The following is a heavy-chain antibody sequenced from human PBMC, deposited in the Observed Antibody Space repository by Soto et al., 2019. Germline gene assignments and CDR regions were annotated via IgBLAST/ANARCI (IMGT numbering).Heavy chain of an antibody. D-gene: IGHD1-26*01. CDR2: ISAYNGNT. CDR1: GYTFTSSG. CDR3: ARDSVGGSYSFDY. Sequence: ASVKVSCKASGYTFTSSGISWVRQAPGQGLEWMGWISAYNGNTNDAQKFQGRVTMTTDTSTSTAYMELRSLRSDDTAVYYCARDSVGGSYSFDYWGQGTLVTVSS. V-gene: IGHV1-18*01. J-gene: IGHJ4*02.